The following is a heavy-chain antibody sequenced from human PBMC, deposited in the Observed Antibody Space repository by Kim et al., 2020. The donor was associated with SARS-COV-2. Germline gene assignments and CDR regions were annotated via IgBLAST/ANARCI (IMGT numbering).Heavy chain of an antibody. J-gene: IGHJ6*03. V-gene: IGHV1-46*01. Sequence: ASVKVSCKASGYTFTSYYMHWVRQAPGQGLEWMGIINPSGGSTSYAQKFQGRVTMTRDTSTSTVYMELSSLRSEDTAVYYCARENRLTYDFWSGYHPYYYMDVWGKGTTVTVSS. CDR3: ARENRLTYDFWSGYHPYYYMDV. D-gene: IGHD3-3*01. CDR1: GYTFTSYY. CDR2: INPSGGST.